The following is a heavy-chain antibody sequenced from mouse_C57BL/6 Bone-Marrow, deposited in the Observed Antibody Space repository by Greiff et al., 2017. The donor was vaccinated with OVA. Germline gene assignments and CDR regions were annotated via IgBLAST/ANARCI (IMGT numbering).Heavy chain of an antibody. D-gene: IGHD1-1*01. CDR3: ARDYYGSSSWFAY. CDR2: IYPRSGNT. CDR1: GYTFTSYG. J-gene: IGHJ3*01. Sequence: VQLQESGAELARPGASVKLSCKASGYTFTSYGISWVKQRTGQGLEWIGEIYPRSGNTYYNEKFKGKATLTAYKSSSTAYMELRSLTSEDSAVYFCARDYYGSSSWFAYWGLGTLVTVSA. V-gene: IGHV1-81*01.